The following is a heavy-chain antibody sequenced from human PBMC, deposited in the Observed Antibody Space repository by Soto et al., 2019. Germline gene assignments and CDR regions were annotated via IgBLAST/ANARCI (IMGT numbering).Heavy chain of an antibody. CDR2: ISSSSSYI. J-gene: IGHJ4*02. CDR3: ARDASYGSGSYNY. D-gene: IGHD3-10*01. CDR1: GFTFSSYS. Sequence: KLGGSLRLSCAASGFTFSSYSMNWVRQAPGKGLEWVSSISSSSSYIYYADSVKGRFTISRDNAKNSLYLQMNSLRAEDTAVYYCARDASYGSGSYNYWGQGTLVTVSS. V-gene: IGHV3-21*01.